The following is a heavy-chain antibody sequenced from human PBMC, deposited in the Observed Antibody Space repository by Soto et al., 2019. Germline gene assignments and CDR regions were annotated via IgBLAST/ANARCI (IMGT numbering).Heavy chain of an antibody. V-gene: IGHV4-4*02. CDR2: IYHSGTT. D-gene: IGHD2-21*02. CDR3: ARSDCYGVCRGEWLGP. CDR1: GGSISSDDW. Sequence: QVQLQESGPGLVKPSGTLSLTCAVSGGSISSDDWWTWVRQTPWKGLEWIGEIYHSGTTNYNPSLMSRVTIAVDKAKSQFSLRLDSVTAADTAVYYCARSDCYGVCRGEWLGPWGQGILVTVSS. J-gene: IGHJ5*02.